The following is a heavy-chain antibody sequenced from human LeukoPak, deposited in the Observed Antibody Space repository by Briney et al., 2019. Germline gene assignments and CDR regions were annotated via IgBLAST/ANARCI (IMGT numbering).Heavy chain of an antibody. CDR3: AREVWDSSGYYTSYFDY. J-gene: IGHJ4*02. V-gene: IGHV3-33*01. D-gene: IGHD3-22*01. CDR1: GFTFSSYG. Sequence: GGSLRLSCAASGFTFSSYGMHWVRQAPGKGLEWVAGMWYDGSNKNYADSVKGRFTISRDISKNTLYLQLNSLRAEDTAVYNCAREVWDSSGYYTSYFDYWGQGTLVTVSS. CDR2: MWYDGSNK.